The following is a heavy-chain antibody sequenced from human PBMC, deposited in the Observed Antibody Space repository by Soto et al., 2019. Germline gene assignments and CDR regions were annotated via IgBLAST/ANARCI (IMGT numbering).Heavy chain of an antibody. CDR3: ARVVDRLDP. V-gene: IGHV4-61*01. D-gene: IGHD3-16*02. J-gene: IGHJ5*02. CDR1: GGSVSSGSYY. CDR2: IYYSGST. Sequence: PSETLSLTCTVSGGSVSSGSYYWSWIRQPPGKGLEWIGYIYYSGSTNYNPSLKSRVTISVDTSKNQFSLKLSSVTAADTAVYYCARVVDRLDPWGQGTLVTVSS.